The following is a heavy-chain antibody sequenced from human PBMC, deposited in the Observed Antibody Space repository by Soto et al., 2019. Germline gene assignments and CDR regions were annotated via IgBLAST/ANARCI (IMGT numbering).Heavy chain of an antibody. Sequence: GGSLRLSCAASGFTFSDYYMSWIRQAPGKGLEWVSYISSSGSTIYYADSVKGRFTISRDNAKNSLYLQMNSLRAEDTAVYYCARAPEVSDYIWGSYLYYFDYWGQGTLVTVSS. V-gene: IGHV3-11*01. D-gene: IGHD3-16*01. CDR3: ARAPEVSDYIWGSYLYYFDY. J-gene: IGHJ4*02. CDR1: GFTFSDYY. CDR2: ISSSGSTI.